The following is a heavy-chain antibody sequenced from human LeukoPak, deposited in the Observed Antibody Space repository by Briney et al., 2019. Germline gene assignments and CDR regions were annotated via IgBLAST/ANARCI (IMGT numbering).Heavy chain of an antibody. Sequence: GGSLRLSCAASGFTFSSYAMSWVRQAPGKGLEWVSAISGSGGSTYYADSVKGRFTISRDNSKNTLYLQMNSLRAEDTAVYYCAKAPHIVVVPAAYFGYWGQGTLVTVSS. CDR1: GFTFSSYA. J-gene: IGHJ4*02. CDR3: AKAPHIVVVPAAYFGY. V-gene: IGHV3-23*01. CDR2: ISGSGGST. D-gene: IGHD2-2*01.